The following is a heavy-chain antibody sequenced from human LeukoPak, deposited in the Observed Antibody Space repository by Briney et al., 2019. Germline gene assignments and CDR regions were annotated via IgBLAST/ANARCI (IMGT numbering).Heavy chain of an antibody. Sequence: PGGSLRLSCAASGFTFNSYAMTWVRQAPGKGLEWVSAFSGGGDSYYADSVKGRFTISRDNSKKILYLQMNSLRAEDTAVYYCGKEVERHFDLKYWGQGTLVTVSS. CDR3: GKEVERHFDLKY. CDR1: GFTFNSYA. V-gene: IGHV3-23*01. J-gene: IGHJ4*02. CDR2: FSGGGDS.